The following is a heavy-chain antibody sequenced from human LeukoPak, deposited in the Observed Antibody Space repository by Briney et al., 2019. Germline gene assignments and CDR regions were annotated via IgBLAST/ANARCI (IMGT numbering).Heavy chain of an antibody. CDR2: IYDSGSA. CDR3: ARVLQNYYHMDV. CDR1: GVSINSHY. Sequence: PSETLSLTCTVSGVSINSHYWSWIRQPPGKGREWIGFIYDSGSANYKSSLKSRVTMTVDTSKNQFSLKLNSVSAADTAVYYCARVLQNYYHMDVWGKGTTVTVSS. V-gene: IGHV4-59*11. J-gene: IGHJ6*03. D-gene: IGHD3-3*01.